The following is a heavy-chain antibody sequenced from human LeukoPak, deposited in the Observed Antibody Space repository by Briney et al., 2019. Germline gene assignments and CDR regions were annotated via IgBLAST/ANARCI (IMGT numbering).Heavy chain of an antibody. Sequence: SETLSLTCTVSGGSISSYYWSWIRQPAGKGLEWIGRIYTSGSTNYNPSLKSRVTMSVDTSKNQFSLKLSSVTAADTAVYYCARDLKAVAGIYYYYMDVWGKGTTVTISS. D-gene: IGHD6-19*01. CDR1: GGSISSYY. CDR3: ARDLKAVAGIYYYYMDV. J-gene: IGHJ6*03. V-gene: IGHV4-4*07. CDR2: IYTSGST.